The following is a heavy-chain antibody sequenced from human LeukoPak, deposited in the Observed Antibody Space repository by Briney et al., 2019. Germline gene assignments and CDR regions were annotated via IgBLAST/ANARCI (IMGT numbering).Heavy chain of an antibody. Sequence: GGSLRLSCAASGFTFSSYGMHWVRQAPGKGLEWVAFIRYDGSNKCYADSVKGRFTISRDNSKNTLYLQMNSLRAEDTAVYYCAKDHGAAARAFDIWGQGTMVTVSS. J-gene: IGHJ3*02. V-gene: IGHV3-30*02. CDR1: GFTFSSYG. D-gene: IGHD6-13*01. CDR3: AKDHGAAARAFDI. CDR2: IRYDGSNK.